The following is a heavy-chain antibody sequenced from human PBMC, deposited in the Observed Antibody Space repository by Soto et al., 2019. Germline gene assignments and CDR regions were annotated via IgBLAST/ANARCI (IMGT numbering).Heavy chain of an antibody. V-gene: IGHV3-30*18. CDR1: GFTFSTYG. J-gene: IGHJ6*02. CDR2: ISYDGTNK. CDR3: AKDLQSYGDYDYYCYGMDV. D-gene: IGHD4-17*01. Sequence: QVQLVESGGGEVQPWRSLTISCAASGFTFSTYGMHWVRQTPGKVLEWVAVISYDGTNKFYSDSVKGRFTISRDNFKNTLTLQMNSLRADDTAVYSCAKDLQSYGDYDYYCYGMDVWGLGTRVTVSS.